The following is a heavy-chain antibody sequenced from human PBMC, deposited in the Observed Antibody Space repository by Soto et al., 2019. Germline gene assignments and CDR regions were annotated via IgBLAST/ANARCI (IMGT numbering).Heavy chain of an antibody. D-gene: IGHD3-10*01. CDR3: AKAMYYYGSGKGYYYGKEV. CDR2: IGGSGGST. V-gene: IGHV3-23*01. CDR1: GFTFSSYA. J-gene: IGHJ6*02. Sequence: GGSLRLSCAASGFTFSSYAMSWVRQAPGKGLGWVSAIGGSGGSTYYADSVKGRFTISRYNSKNTLYLQMNSLRAEDTAVYYCAKAMYYYGSGKGYYYGKEVWGHGTTVTVSS.